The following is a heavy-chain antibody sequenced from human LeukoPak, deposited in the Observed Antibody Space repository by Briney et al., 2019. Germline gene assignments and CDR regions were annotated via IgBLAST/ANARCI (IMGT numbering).Heavy chain of an antibody. D-gene: IGHD4-17*01. CDR1: GYTFTGYY. V-gene: IGHV1-2*02. CDR2: INTNSGGT. Sequence: ASVTVSRKCSGYTFTGYYLHWVRQPPAQGLGWMGWINTNSGGTNYAQKLQGRVTMTRDTTIRTDYMELSRLRSDNTAVYYCARGPDYGDYIGYWGQGTLVTVSS. J-gene: IGHJ4*02. CDR3: ARGPDYGDYIGY.